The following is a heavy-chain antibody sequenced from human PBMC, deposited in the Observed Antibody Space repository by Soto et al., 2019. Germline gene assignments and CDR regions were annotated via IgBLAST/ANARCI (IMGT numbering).Heavy chain of an antibody. CDR1: GFTFITYA. D-gene: IGHD2-2*01. Sequence: EVQLLDSGGGLVQPGGSLRLSCAASGFTFITYAMSWVRQAPGKGLEWVSIISGSGGSTYYPDSVKGRFTISRDNYNNTQYLQMNSLRADDTAVYYCAKLPAAQSYFDFWGQGTLVTVSS. J-gene: IGHJ4*02. CDR3: AKLPAAQSYFDF. CDR2: ISGSGGST. V-gene: IGHV3-23*01.